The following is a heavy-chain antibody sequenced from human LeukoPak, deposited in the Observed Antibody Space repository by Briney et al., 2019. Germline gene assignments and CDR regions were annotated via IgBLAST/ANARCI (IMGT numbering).Heavy chain of an antibody. Sequence: PGGSLRLSCAASGFTFSSYAMSWVRQAPGKGVEWVSAISGSGGSTYYADSVKGRFTISRDNSKNTLYLQMNSLRAEDTAVYYCAKGGYYYDSSGYYDYWGQGTLVTVSS. J-gene: IGHJ4*02. CDR3: AKGGYYYDSSGYYDY. CDR2: ISGSGGST. V-gene: IGHV3-23*01. CDR1: GFTFSSYA. D-gene: IGHD3-22*01.